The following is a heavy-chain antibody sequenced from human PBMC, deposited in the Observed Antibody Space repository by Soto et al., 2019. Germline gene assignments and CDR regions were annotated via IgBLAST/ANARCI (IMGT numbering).Heavy chain of an antibody. Sequence: QVHLVESGGGVVQPGRSLRLSCAASGFTFSNNGMHWVRQAPGKGLEWMGVISYEGSEKYYAGSVKGRFTISRDNSKNTLYLQMDTLRAEDTAIYYSVKDKGAAAGFDYWGQGILVTVSS. CDR1: GFTFSNNG. CDR3: VKDKGAAAGFDY. D-gene: IGHD6-13*01. J-gene: IGHJ4*02. V-gene: IGHV3-30*18. CDR2: ISYEGSEK.